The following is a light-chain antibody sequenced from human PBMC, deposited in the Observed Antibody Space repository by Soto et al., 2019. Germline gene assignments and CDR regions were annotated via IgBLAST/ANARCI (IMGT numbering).Light chain of an antibody. CDR2: GAS. Sequence: DIVMTQSPAALSVSPGESATLSCRASQTVSINLAWYQQKPGQAPRLLIYGASSRATDVPVRFSGSGSGTEFTLTIKRLQSDDLAVYYCLQYNNWPRTFGQGTKVEIK. J-gene: IGKJ1*01. CDR3: LQYNNWPRT. V-gene: IGKV3-15*01. CDR1: QTVSIN.